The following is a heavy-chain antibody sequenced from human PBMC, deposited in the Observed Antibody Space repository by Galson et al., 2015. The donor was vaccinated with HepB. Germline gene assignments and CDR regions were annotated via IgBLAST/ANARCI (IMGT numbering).Heavy chain of an antibody. D-gene: IGHD3-16*01. V-gene: IGHV4-39*01. CDR3: ARRGAYWYFDL. CDR2: IYYSGST. J-gene: IGHJ2*01. CDR1: GGSISSSSYY. Sequence: ETLSLTCTVSGGSISSSSYYWGWIRQPPGKGLEWIGSIYYSGSTYYNPSLKSRVTISVDTSKNQFSLKLSSVTAADTAVYYCARRGAYWYFDLWGRGTLVTVSS.